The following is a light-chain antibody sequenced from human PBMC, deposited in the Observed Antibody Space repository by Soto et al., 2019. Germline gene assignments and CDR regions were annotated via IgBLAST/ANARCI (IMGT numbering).Light chain of an antibody. CDR1: QSLSSIY. Sequence: EIVLTQSPGTLSLSPGERATLSCRASQSLSSIYLAWYQQKPGQAPRLLIYGASSRASGIPDRFSGSGSGTDFTLTINRLEPEDFAVYYCQQYGSSPPYTFGQGTKLEFK. J-gene: IGKJ2*01. CDR2: GAS. V-gene: IGKV3-20*01. CDR3: QQYGSSPPYT.